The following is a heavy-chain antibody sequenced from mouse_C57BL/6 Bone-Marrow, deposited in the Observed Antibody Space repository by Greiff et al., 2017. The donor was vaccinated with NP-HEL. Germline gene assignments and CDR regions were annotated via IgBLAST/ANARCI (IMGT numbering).Heavy chain of an antibody. CDR1: GYTFTDHT. J-gene: IGHJ3*01. V-gene: IGHV1-78*01. D-gene: IGHD2-3*01. CDR2: IYPSDGST. Sequence: VQLQQSDAELVTPGASVTISCKVSGYTFTDHTIHWMKQRPEQGLEWIGYIYPSDGSTKYNEKFKGKATLTADKSSSTASMHLNSLTSEDSAVNFCARCSDGYFVAWFAYWGQGTLVTVSA. CDR3: ARCSDGYFVAWFAY.